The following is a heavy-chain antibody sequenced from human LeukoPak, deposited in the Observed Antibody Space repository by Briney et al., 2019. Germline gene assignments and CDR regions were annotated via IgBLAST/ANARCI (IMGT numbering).Heavy chain of an antibody. D-gene: IGHD4/OR15-4a*01. CDR2: IYSGST. CDR1: GFTVTSNS. CDR3: ARRAGAYSHPYDY. Sequence: GGSLRLSCTVSGFTVTSNSMSWVRQAPGKGLEWVSFIYSGSTHYSDSVRGRFTISRDNSKNTLYLQMNSLRAEDTAVYYCARRAGAYSHPYDYWGQGTLVTVSS. J-gene: IGHJ4*02. V-gene: IGHV3-53*01.